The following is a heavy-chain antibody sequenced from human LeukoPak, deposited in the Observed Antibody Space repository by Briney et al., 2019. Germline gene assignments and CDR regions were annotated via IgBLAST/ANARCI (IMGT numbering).Heavy chain of an antibody. CDR2: ISGSGHRT. V-gene: IGHV3-23*01. CDR1: GFTFSSYG. D-gene: IGHD3-16*01. CDR3: AKDWGEYFDYVWGSFTSFDS. Sequence: GGSLRLSCAASGFTFSSYGMSWVRQAPGKGLEWVSGISGSGHRTYYADSVKGRFTISRDNSKNTLYLQMNSLRAEDTAVYYCAKDWGEYFDYVWGSFTSFDSWGQGTLVTVSS. J-gene: IGHJ4*02.